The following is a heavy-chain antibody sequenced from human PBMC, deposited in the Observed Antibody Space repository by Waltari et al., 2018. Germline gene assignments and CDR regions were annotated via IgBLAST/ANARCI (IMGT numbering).Heavy chain of an antibody. CDR2: IYYSGST. CDR1: SVSISSGAYH. V-gene: IGHV4-39*01. CDR3: ARAECSTSSCFFVSGFDP. D-gene: IGHD6-6*01. J-gene: IGHJ5*02. Sequence: QLHLQESGPELVKPSETLYLTCTVPSVSISSGAYHWGWIRQPAGKGPEWFGNIYYSGSTYYNPSLESRVAISVDTSRNQFFLSLTSVTAADAAVYYCARAECSTSSCFFVSGFDPWGQGIHVTVSS.